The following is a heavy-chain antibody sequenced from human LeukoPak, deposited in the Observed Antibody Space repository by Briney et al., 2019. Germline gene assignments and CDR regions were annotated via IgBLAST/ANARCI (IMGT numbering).Heavy chain of an antibody. Sequence: NPSETLSLTSTVSAVSISSYDWPCIRQPSGKRLEWIGEINHSGSTNYNPSLKSRVTISVDTSKNQFSLKLSSVTAADTAVYYCARGSTASPFDYWGQGTLVTVSS. J-gene: IGHJ4*02. V-gene: IGHV4-34*01. D-gene: IGHD5/OR15-5a*01. CDR1: AVSISSYD. CDR3: ARGSTASPFDY. CDR2: INHSGST.